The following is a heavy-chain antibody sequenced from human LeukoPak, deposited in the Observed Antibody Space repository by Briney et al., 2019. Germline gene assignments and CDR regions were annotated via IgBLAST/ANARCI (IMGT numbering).Heavy chain of an antibody. CDR1: GYSISSSNW. CDR3: ARVVPAAEITNWFDP. D-gene: IGHD2-2*01. J-gene: IGHJ5*02. CDR2: IYYSGST. V-gene: IGHV4-28*03. Sequence: PSDTLSLTCAVSGYSISSSNWWGWIRQPPGKGLEGIGTIYYSGSTYYNPSLKSRVTMSVDTSKNQSSLKLSSVTAVDTAVYYCARVVPAAEITNWFDPWGQGTLVTVSS.